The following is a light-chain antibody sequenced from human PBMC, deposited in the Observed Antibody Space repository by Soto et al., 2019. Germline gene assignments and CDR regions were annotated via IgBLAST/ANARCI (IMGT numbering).Light chain of an antibody. CDR3: SSYTSSTAVRL. CDR1: NSDVGGYNY. CDR2: EVS. J-gene: IGLJ2*01. Sequence: QSALTQPASVSGSPGQSITISCTGTNSDVGGYNYVSWYQQPPGKAPKLVIYEVSNRPSGVSNRFSGSKSGNTASLTISRLQAEDEADYYCSSYTSSTAVRLFGGGTKVPVL. V-gene: IGLV2-14*01.